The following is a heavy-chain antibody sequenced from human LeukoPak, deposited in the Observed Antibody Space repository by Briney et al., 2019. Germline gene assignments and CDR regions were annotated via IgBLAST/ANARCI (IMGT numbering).Heavy chain of an antibody. Sequence: GGSLRLSCAASGFAFSSYAMSWVRQAPGKGPEWVSGISGSGDRTYYTDSVKGRFTISRDNSKNTVYLQMNSPRVEDTAVYYCANGERELIVYFHQWGQGTLVTVSS. J-gene: IGHJ1*01. CDR3: ANGERELIVYFHQ. V-gene: IGHV3-23*01. CDR1: GFAFSSYA. D-gene: IGHD1-26*01. CDR2: ISGSGDRT.